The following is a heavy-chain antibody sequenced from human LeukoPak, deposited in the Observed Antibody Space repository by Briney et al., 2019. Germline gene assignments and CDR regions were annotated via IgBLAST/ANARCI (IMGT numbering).Heavy chain of an antibody. D-gene: IGHD5-12*01. V-gene: IGHV3-23*01. J-gene: IGHJ4*02. CDR1: GFTFSSYA. CDR3: AKVYSGYGGTLYYFDY. Sequence: GGSLRLSCAASGFTFSSYAMSWVRQAPGKGLEWVSAISGSGGSTYYADSVKGRFTISRDNSKNTLYLQMNSLRAEDAAVYYCAKVYSGYGGTLYYFDYWGQGTLVTVSS. CDR2: ISGSGGST.